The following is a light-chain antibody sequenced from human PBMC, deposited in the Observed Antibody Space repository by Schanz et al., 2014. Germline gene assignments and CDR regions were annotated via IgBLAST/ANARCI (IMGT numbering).Light chain of an antibody. Sequence: QSVLTQPRSVSGSPGQSVTISCTGTSSDVGGHNYVSWYQQHPGKAPKFMIFNVDKRPSGVPDRFSGSKSGNTASLTISGLQAEDEADYYCCSYTSIGTRVFGGGTKVTVL. CDR2: NVD. CDR3: CSYTSIGTRV. J-gene: IGLJ3*02. CDR1: SSDVGGHNY. V-gene: IGLV2-11*01.